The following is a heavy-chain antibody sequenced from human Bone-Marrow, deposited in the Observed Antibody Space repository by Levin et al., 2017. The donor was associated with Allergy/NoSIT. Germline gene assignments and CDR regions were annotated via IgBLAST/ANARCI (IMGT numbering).Heavy chain of an antibody. J-gene: IGHJ6*02. CDR1: GYTLTELS. D-gene: IGHD3-10*01. V-gene: IGHV1-24*01. Sequence: TGESLKISCKVSGYTLTELSMHWVRQAPGKGLEWMGGFDPEDGETIYAQKFQGRVTMTEDTSTDTAYMELSSLRSEDTAVYYCVAGRYGMDVWGQGTTVTVSS. CDR2: FDPEDGET. CDR3: VAGRYGMDV.